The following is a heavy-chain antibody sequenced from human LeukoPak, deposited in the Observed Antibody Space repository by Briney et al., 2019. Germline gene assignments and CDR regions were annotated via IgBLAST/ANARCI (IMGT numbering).Heavy chain of an antibody. CDR1: GGSFSGYY. V-gene: IGHV4-34*01. CDR2: INHSGST. J-gene: IGHJ2*01. CDR3: AREREGYFDL. Sequence: KASETLSLTCAVYGGSFSGYYWSWIRQPPGKGLEWIGEINHSGSTNYNPSLKSRVTISVDTSKNQFSLKLSAVTAADTAVYYCAREREGYFDLWGRGTLVTVSS.